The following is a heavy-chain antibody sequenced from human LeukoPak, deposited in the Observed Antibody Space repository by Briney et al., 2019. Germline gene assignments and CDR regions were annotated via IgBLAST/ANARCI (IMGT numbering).Heavy chain of an antibody. CDR1: GFIVSSNY. V-gene: IGHV3-53*01. J-gene: IGHJ4*02. Sequence: GGSLRLSCAASGFIVSSNYMSWVRQAPGKGLEWVSVINSGGNTYYADSVKGRFTISRDNSKNTLYLQMNSLRAEDTAVYYCARGHYDTSGYYLYYFDYWGQGTLVTVSS. CDR3: ARGHYDTSGYYLYYFDY. CDR2: INSGGNT. D-gene: IGHD3-22*01.